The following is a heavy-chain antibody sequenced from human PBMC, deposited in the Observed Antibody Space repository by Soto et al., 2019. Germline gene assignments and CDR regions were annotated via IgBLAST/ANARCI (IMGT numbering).Heavy chain of an antibody. CDR1: GFPFSSYA. V-gene: IGHV3-23*01. J-gene: IGHJ4*02. Sequence: EVQLLESGGDLVQPGGSLRLSRAVSGFPFSSYAMTWVRQAPGKGLEWVSSMSGSGGNTYYADSVKGRFTIFRDNSKNALYLQMNSLRAEDTAVYYCARRLTYCGGDCYPFDYWGQGTLVTVSS. CDR2: MSGSGGNT. CDR3: ARRLTYCGGDCYPFDY. D-gene: IGHD2-21*02.